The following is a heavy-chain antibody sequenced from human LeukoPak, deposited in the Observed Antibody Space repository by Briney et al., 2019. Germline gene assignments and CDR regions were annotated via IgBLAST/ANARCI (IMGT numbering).Heavy chain of an antibody. V-gene: IGHV1-69*13. CDR3: CVAVAGTVSPGGY. D-gene: IGHD6-19*01. J-gene: IGHJ4*02. CDR1: GGTFSSYA. CDR2: IIPIFGTA. Sequence: ASVKVSCKASGGTFSSYAISWVRQAPGQGLEWMGGIIPIFGTANYAQKFQGRVTITADESTSTAYMELSSLRSEDTAVYYCCVAVAGTVSPGGYWGQGTLVTVSS.